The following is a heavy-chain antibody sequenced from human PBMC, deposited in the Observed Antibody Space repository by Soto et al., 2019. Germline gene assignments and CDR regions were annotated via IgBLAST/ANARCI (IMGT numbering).Heavy chain of an antibody. J-gene: IGHJ4*02. CDR3: ARVQKGWYGGYYFDY. Sequence: QVQLQESGPGLVKPSETLSLTCTVSGGSISSYYWSWIRQPPGKGLEWIGYIYYSGSTNYNPSLKSRVTISVDTSKNQFSLKLSSVTAADTAVYYCARVQKGWYGGYYFDYWGQGTLVTVSS. D-gene: IGHD6-19*01. CDR2: IYYSGST. CDR1: GGSISSYY. V-gene: IGHV4-59*01.